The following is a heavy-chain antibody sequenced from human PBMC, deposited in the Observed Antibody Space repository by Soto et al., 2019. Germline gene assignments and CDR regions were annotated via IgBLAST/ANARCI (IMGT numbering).Heavy chain of an antibody. V-gene: IGHV3-23*01. Sequence: GGSLRLSCAASGFTFSDYSMSWVRQTPERGLEWVSTLTRGGTSYYADSVQGRFTVSRDNSKNTVSLQMHSLRAEDTALYYCTKRATTVPTPGNYFDSWGQGTLVTAPQ. CDR3: TKRATTVPTPGNYFDS. J-gene: IGHJ4*02. CDR2: LTRGGTS. CDR1: GFTFSDYS. D-gene: IGHD1-1*01.